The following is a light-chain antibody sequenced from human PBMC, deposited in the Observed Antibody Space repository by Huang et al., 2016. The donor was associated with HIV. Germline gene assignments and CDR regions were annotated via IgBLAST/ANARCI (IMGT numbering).Light chain of an antibody. V-gene: IGKV2-28*01. Sequence: DIVMTQSPLSLPVTPGEPASISCRSSPSLQRNGYTYLDCYLQKPWQSPPLLMYLVSNRASGVPDRFIGSGSGTDFTLKISRVEAEDVGIYYCMQTLQIPLTFGGGTKVEIK. CDR2: LVS. J-gene: IGKJ4*01. CDR3: MQTLQIPLT. CDR1: PSLQRNGYTY.